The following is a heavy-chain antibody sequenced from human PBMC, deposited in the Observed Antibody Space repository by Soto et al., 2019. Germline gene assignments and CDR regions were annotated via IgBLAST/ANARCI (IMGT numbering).Heavy chain of an antibody. CDR1: GFTFSSYG. V-gene: IGHV3-30*18. Sequence: GGSLRLSCAASGFTFSSYGMHWVRQAPGKGLEWVAVISYDGSNKYYADSVKGRFTISRDNSKNTLYLQMNSLRAEDTAVYYCAKDRVSSGWYGGYYFDYWGQGTLVTVSS. J-gene: IGHJ4*02. CDR3: AKDRVSSGWYGGYYFDY. CDR2: ISYDGSNK. D-gene: IGHD6-19*01.